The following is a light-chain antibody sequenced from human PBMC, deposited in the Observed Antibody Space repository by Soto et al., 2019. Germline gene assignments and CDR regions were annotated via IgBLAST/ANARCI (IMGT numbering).Light chain of an antibody. J-gene: IGKJ2*01. V-gene: IGKV1-33*01. CDR1: QDITLY. CDR2: DVS. Sequence: DIQMTQSPSSLSASVGDRVTITCQASQDITLYLNWYQHKAGKAPNLLNHDVSTLETGDPARFSGRGSGTIITLAIISLQPEDVATYYCQQYDSRPKTFGQGTVVE. CDR3: QQYDSRPKT.